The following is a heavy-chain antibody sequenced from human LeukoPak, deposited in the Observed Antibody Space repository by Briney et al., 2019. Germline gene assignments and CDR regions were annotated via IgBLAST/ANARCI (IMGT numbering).Heavy chain of an antibody. V-gene: IGHV3-43*02. CDR3: TKDGYMDA. CDR2: ISGDGGST. Sequence: GGSLRLSCAAAGFTFDDYAMHWVRQAPGKGLEWVSLISGDGGSTYYADSVKGRFTISRDNSKNSLYLQMKSLRTEDTALYFCTKDGYMDAWGKGTTITVSS. J-gene: IGHJ6*03. CDR1: GFTFDDYA.